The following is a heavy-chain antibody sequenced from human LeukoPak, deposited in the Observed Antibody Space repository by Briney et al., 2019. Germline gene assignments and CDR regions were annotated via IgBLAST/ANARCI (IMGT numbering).Heavy chain of an antibody. J-gene: IGHJ3*02. D-gene: IGHD4-17*01. CDR3: ARAPLNDYGDYRWDAFDI. CDR2: IYYSGST. Sequence: SETLSLTCTVSGGSISSYYWSWIRQPPGKGLGWIGYIYYSGSTNYNPSLKSRVTISVDTSKNQFSLKLSSVTAADTAVYYCARAPLNDYGDYRWDAFDIWGQGTMVTVSS. CDR1: GGSISSYY. V-gene: IGHV4-59*01.